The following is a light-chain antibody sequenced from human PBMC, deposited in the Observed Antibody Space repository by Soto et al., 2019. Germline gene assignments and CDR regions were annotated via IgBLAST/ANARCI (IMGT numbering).Light chain of an antibody. CDR3: RSHTSGDTRV. V-gene: IGLV2-14*01. Sequence: QSALTQPASVSGSPGQSIAISCTGTSSDVGGYDYVSWYQQHPDKAPKLIMYEVTKRPSGVSNRFSGSKSGNTASLTISGVQPDDEADYYCRSHTSGDTRVFGSGTKLTVL. J-gene: IGLJ1*01. CDR2: EVT. CDR1: SSDVGGYDY.